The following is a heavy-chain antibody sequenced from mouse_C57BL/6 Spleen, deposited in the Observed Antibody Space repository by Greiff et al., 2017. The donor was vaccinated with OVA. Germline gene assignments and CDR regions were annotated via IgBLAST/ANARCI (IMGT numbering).Heavy chain of an antibody. CDR2: ISYDGSN. V-gene: IGHV3-6*01. J-gene: IGHJ4*01. D-gene: IGHD1-1*01. CDR3: ASGDLLLRSYAMDY. Sequence: EVKLVESGPGLVKPSQSLSLTCSVTGYSITSGYYWNWIRQFPGNKLEWMGYISYDGSNNYNPSLKNRISITRDTSKNQFFLKLNSVNTEDTATYYCASGDLLLRSYAMDYWGQGTSVTVSS. CDR1: GYSITSGYY.